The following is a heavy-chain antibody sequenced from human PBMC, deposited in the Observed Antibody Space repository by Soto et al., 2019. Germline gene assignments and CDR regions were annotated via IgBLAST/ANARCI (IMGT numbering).Heavy chain of an antibody. CDR2: ISWNSGSI. D-gene: IGHD6-19*01. CDR3: AKAAEGWYAPYDY. V-gene: IGHV3-9*01. Sequence: EVQLVESGGGLVQPGRSLRLSCAASGFTFDDYAMHWVRQAPGKGLEWVSGISWNSGSIGYADSVKGRFTISRDNAKNSLYLQMNSLRAEDTALYYCAKAAEGWYAPYDYWGQGTLVTVSS. CDR1: GFTFDDYA. J-gene: IGHJ4*02.